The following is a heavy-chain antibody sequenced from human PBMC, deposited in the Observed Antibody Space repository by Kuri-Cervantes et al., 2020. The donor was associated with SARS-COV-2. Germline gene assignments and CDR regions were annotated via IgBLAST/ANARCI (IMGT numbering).Heavy chain of an antibody. D-gene: IGHD3-16*01. CDR2: IATAGDP. J-gene: IGHJ3*02. V-gene: IGHV3-13*05. Sequence: GGSLRLSCVASGFTFSSHDMHWVRQPTGKGLEWVSGIATAGDPYFAASVTGRFTISRENAKNSLYLQMDSLRAGDTAVYCCARVSWGGDGFDIWGQGTMVTVSS. CDR1: GFTFSSHD. CDR3: ARVSWGGDGFDI.